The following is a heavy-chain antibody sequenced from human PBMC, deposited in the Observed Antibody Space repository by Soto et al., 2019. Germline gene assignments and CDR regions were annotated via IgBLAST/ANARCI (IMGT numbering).Heavy chain of an antibody. J-gene: IGHJ6*02. V-gene: IGHV3-23*01. CDR3: AKDLSDSSSWYYYYGMDV. D-gene: IGHD6-13*01. Sequence: GGPLRLSCAASGFTFSGYAMSWVRQAPGKGLEWVSAISGSGGSTYYADSVKGRFTISRDNSKNTLYLQMNSLRAEDTAVYYCAKDLSDSSSWYYYYGMDVWGQGTTVTVSS. CDR2: ISGSGGST. CDR1: GFTFSGYA.